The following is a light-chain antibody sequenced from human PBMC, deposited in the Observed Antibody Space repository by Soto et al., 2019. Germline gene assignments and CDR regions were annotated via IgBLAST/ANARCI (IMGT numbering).Light chain of an antibody. Sequence: DIPMTQSPSSLYASVRDRVTITCRASQSISRYLNCYQQKPGKAPKLLIYAASSFHSGVPLRFSGSGSGTDFTRTISSGRLVDFATYFCQQSYSTEVTFGAVTKVDIK. CDR1: QSISRY. J-gene: IGKJ3*01. CDR3: QQSYSTEVT. CDR2: AAS. V-gene: IGKV1-39*01.